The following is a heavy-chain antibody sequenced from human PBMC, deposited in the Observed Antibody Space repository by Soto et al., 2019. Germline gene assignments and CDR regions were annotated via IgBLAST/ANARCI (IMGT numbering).Heavy chain of an antibody. CDR2: IYHSGST. V-gene: IGHV4-4*02. J-gene: IGHJ3*02. CDR3: ARVEAAEYAFDI. CDR1: SGSISSSNW. D-gene: IGHD6-13*01. Sequence: SETLSLTCAVSSGSISSSNWWSWVRQPPGKGLEWIGEIYHSGSTNYNPSLKSRATISVDKSKNQFSLKLSSVTAADTAVYYCARVEAAEYAFDIWGQGTMVTVSS.